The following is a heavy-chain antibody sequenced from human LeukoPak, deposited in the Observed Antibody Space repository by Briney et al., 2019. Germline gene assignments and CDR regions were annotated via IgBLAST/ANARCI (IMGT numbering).Heavy chain of an antibody. CDR1: GGSFSGYY. CDR2: INHSGST. V-gene: IGHV4-34*01. J-gene: IGHJ4*02. D-gene: IGHD6-13*01. Sequence: SETLSLTCAVYGGSFSGYYWSWIRQPPGKGLEWIGEINHSGSTNYNPSLKSRVTISVDTSKNQFSLKLSSVTAADTAVYYCARVERQQLLLDYWGQGTLVTVSS. CDR3: ARVERQQLLLDY.